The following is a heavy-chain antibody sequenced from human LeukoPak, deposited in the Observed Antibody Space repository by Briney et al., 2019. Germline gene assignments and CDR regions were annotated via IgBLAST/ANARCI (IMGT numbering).Heavy chain of an antibody. Sequence: EASVKVSCKASGYTFTSNYIHWVRQASGQGLEWMGMIYPRDGSTSYAQKFQGRVTVTRDTSTSTVHMELSGLRSEDTAVYYCARDQEGFDYWGQGTLVTVSS. CDR1: GYTFTSNY. CDR2: IYPRDGST. J-gene: IGHJ4*02. CDR3: ARDQEGFDY. V-gene: IGHV1-46*01.